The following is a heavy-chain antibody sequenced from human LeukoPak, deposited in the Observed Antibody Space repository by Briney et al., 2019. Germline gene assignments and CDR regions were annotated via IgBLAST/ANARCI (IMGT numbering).Heavy chain of an antibody. D-gene: IGHD3-16*01. J-gene: IGHJ6*02. CDR1: GGSISSGGYY. V-gene: IGHV4-31*03. CDR3: ARESGAWGYGMDV. Sequence: PSETLSLTCTVSGGSISSGGYYWSWIRQHPGKGLEWIGYIYYSGSTYYNPSLKSRVTISVDTSKNQFSLKLSSVTAADTAVYYYARESGAWGYGMDVWGQGTTVTVSS. CDR2: IYYSGST.